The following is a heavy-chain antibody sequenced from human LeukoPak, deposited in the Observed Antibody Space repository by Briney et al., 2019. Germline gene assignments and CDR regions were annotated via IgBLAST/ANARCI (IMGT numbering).Heavy chain of an antibody. V-gene: IGHV1-69*04. CDR2: IIPILGIA. CDR3: ARDLNDFWSGNNWFDP. CDR1: GGTFSSYT. D-gene: IGHD3-3*01. J-gene: IGHJ5*02. Sequence: SVKVSCKASGGTFSSYTISWVRQSPGQGLEWMGRIIPILGIANYAQKFQGRVTITADKSTSTAYMELSSLRSEDTAVYYCARDLNDFWSGNNWFDPWGQGTLVTVSS.